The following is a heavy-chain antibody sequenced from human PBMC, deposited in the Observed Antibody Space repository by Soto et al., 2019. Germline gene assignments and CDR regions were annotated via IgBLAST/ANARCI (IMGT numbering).Heavy chain of an antibody. V-gene: IGHV4-30-2*01. CDR3: ARGDAGYYGMDV. CDR2: SFHSGGN. Sequence: QLQLQESGSGLVMPSQTLSLTCAVSGGSISSGGYFWSWVRQPPGKGLEWIGYSFHSGGNSYNPPRKSRVFISVGRSKNQFSLKLSSVTTADTALFYCARGDAGYYGMDVWGQGNTVPGSS. CDR1: GGSISSGGYF. J-gene: IGHJ6*02.